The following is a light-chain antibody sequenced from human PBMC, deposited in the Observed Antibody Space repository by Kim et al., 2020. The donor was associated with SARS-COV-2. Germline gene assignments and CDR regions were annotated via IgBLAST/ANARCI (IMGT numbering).Light chain of an antibody. CDR2: EDN. CDR1: SGSIASNY. V-gene: IGLV6-57*03. J-gene: IGLJ3*02. CDR3: QSCDSSNHWM. Sequence: TVTISCTRSSGSIASNYVQWYQQRPGSAPTTVIYEDNQRPSGVPDRFSGSIDSSANSSSLTISGLKTEDEADYYCQSCDSSNHWMFGGGTQLTVL.